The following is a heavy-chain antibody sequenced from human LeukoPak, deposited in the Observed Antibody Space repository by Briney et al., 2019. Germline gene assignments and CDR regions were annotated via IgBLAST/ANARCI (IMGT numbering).Heavy chain of an antibody. CDR1: GFTFSSYG. CDR2: ISYDGSNK. CDR3: VRDNPRCCGVVPVNIDDF. J-gene: IGHJ4*02. D-gene: IGHD2-15*01. Sequence: PGGSLRLSCAASGFTFSSYGMHWVRQAPGKGLEWVAVISYDGSNKYYADSVKGRFTISRDNAKNSLSLQMHSLRAEDTAVYYCVRDNPRCCGVVPVNIDDFWGQGTLVTVSS. V-gene: IGHV3-30*03.